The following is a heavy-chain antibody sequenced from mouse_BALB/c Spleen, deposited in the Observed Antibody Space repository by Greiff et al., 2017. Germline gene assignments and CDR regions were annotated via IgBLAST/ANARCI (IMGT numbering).Heavy chain of an antibody. Sequence: GGGLVQPKGSLKLSCAASGFTFNTNAMNWVRQAPGKGLEWVARIRSKSNNYATYYADSVKDRFTISRDDSQSMLYLQMNNLKTEDTAMYYCVLYYGNYGWFAYWGQGTLVTVSA. D-gene: IGHD2-1*01. CDR3: VLYYGNYGWFAY. CDR2: IRSKSNNYAT. J-gene: IGHJ3*01. V-gene: IGHV10S3*01. CDR1: GFTFNTNA.